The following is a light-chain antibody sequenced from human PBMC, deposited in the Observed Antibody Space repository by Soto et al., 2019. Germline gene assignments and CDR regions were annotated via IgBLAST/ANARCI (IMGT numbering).Light chain of an antibody. CDR2: GAS. J-gene: IGKJ1*01. V-gene: IGKV3-20*01. Sequence: EIVLTQSPGPLSLSPGERATLSCRASQSVSSSYLAWYQQKPGQAPRLLIYGASSRATGIPDRFSGRGSGTEFTLTISRLEPEDFAVYYCQQYGSSPVTVGQVTKVHIK. CDR3: QQYGSSPVT. CDR1: QSVSSSY.